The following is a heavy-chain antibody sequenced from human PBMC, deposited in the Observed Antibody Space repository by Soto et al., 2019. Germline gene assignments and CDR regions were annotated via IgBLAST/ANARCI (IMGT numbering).Heavy chain of an antibody. Sequence: QVQLVESGGGVVQPGRSLRLSCAASGFTFSSYGMHWVRQAPGKGLEWVAVISYDGSNEYYADSVKGRFTISRDNSKNTLYLQMNSLRAEDTAVYYCAKDGLRGTGFDYWGQGTLVTVSS. J-gene: IGHJ4*02. D-gene: IGHD3-10*01. CDR2: ISYDGSNE. CDR1: GFTFSSYG. CDR3: AKDGLRGTGFDY. V-gene: IGHV3-30*18.